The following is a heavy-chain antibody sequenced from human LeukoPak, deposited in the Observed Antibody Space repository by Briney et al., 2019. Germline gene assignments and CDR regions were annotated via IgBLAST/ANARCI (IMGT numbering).Heavy chain of an antibody. D-gene: IGHD3-22*01. V-gene: IGHV3-13*01. J-gene: IGHJ5*02. CDR1: GFTFSSYD. CDR2: IGTAADT. CDR3: TSAYYDNRWFDP. Sequence: GGSLRLSCAASGFTFSSYDMHWVRQATGEGLEWVSAIGTAADTYYSGSVKGRFTISRDNAKDSSYLQMNNLKAEDTAVYYCTSAYYDNRWFDPWGQGTLVTVSS.